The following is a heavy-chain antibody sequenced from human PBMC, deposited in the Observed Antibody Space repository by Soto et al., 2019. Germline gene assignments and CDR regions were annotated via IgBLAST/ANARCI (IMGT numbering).Heavy chain of an antibody. CDR2: INYSGSS. J-gene: IGHJ4*02. V-gene: IGHV4-39*01. CDR3: ARMYCDGYGHFDY. Sequence: PSETLSLTCTVSGGSITSRGYQWGWIRQPPGKGLEWIGNINYSGSSYYNPTLKSRVTISVDTSKNQFSLKLSSVTAADTAVYYCARMYCDGYGHFDYWGQGTLVTVSS. D-gene: IGHD2-21*01. CDR1: GGSITSRGYQ.